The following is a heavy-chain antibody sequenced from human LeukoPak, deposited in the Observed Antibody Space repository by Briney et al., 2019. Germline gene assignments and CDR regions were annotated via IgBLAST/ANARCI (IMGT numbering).Heavy chain of an antibody. CDR3: AKDRGYYYGSGSYSDY. J-gene: IGHJ4*02. CDR2: IRYDGSNK. CDR1: GFTFSSYG. D-gene: IGHD3-10*01. Sequence: GGSLGLSRAASGFTFSSYGMHWVRQAPGKGLEWVAFIRYDGSNKYYADSVKGRFTISRDNSKNTLYLQMNSLRAEDTAVYYCAKDRGYYYGSGSYSDYWGQGTLVTVSS. V-gene: IGHV3-30*02.